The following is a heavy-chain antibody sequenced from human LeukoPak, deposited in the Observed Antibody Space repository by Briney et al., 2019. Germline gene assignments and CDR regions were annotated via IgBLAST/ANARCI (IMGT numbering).Heavy chain of an antibody. D-gene: IGHD6-19*01. CDR2: MDPNTGNT. Sequence: GASVKVSCKASGYTFTNYDINWVRQATGQGLEWLGWMDPNTGNTGYAQKFQGRVTITRNTSISTAYMEPSSLRSEDTAVYYCAAHRHYSSGWFDYWGQGTLVTVSS. CDR1: GYTFTNYD. CDR3: AAHRHYSSGWFDY. V-gene: IGHV1-8*03. J-gene: IGHJ4*02.